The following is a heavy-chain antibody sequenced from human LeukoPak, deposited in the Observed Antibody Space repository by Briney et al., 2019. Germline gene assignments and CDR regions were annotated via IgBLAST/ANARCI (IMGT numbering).Heavy chain of an antibody. J-gene: IGHJ5*02. CDR1: GFTFSSYS. CDR2: ISSNSADI. CDR3: ARDLEGYCSSGSCYSGVWFDP. V-gene: IGHV3-21*01. Sequence: NPGGSLRLSCAASGFTFSSYSMNWVRQAPGKGLEWASSISSNSADIYYADSVRGRFTISRDNAKNSLYLQMDSLRAEDTAVYYCARDLEGYCSSGSCYSGVWFDPWGQGTLVTVSS. D-gene: IGHD2-15*01.